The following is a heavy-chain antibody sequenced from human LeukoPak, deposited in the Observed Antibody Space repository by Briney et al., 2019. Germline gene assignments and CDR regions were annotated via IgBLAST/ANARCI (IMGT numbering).Heavy chain of an antibody. CDR2: IIPIFGTA. J-gene: IGHJ3*02. CDR1: GGTFSSYA. CDR3: ARDKLVAVAGTNAFDI. Sequence: ASVKVSCKASGGTFSSYAISWVRQAPGQGREWMGGIIPIFGTANYAQKFQGRVTMTTDTSTSTAYMELRSLRSDDTAVYYCARDKLVAVAGTNAFDIWGQGTMVTVSS. D-gene: IGHD6-19*01. V-gene: IGHV1-69*05.